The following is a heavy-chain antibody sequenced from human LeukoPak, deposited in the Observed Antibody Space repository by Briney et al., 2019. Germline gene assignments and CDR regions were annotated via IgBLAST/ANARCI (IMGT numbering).Heavy chain of an antibody. J-gene: IGHJ6*02. CDR3: ARDTYYDFWSGYPPYYYYYGMDV. Sequence: GGSLRLSCAASGFTFSSYWMSWVRQAPGKGLEWVANIKQDGSEKYYVDSVKGRFTISRDNAKNSLYLQMNSLRAEDTAVYYCARDTYYDFWSGYPPYYYYYGMDVWAQGPTVTVSS. D-gene: IGHD3-3*01. CDR2: IKQDGSEK. V-gene: IGHV3-7*01. CDR1: GFTFSSYW.